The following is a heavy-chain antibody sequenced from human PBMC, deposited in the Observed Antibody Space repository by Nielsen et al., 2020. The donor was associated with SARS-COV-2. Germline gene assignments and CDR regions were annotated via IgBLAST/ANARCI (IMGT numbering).Heavy chain of an antibody. Sequence: GESLKIPCSASGFTFSSYAMHRVRQAPGQGLDSVSAISSNGGSTYYADSVKGRFTISRDNSKNTLYLQMSSLRAEDTAVYYCVKGWVGTAGYWGQGTLVTVSS. J-gene: IGHJ4*02. CDR3: VKGWVGTAGY. V-gene: IGHV3-64D*06. CDR1: GFTFSSYA. CDR2: ISSNGGST. D-gene: IGHD1-1*01.